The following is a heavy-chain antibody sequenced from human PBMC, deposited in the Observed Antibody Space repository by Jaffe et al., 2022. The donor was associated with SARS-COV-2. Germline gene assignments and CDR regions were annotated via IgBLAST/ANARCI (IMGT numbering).Heavy chain of an antibody. J-gene: IGHJ3*02. D-gene: IGHD7-27*01. CDR2: TYYRSKWFN. CDR3: ARVQSSGSVTGDLSDAFGT. Sequence: QVQLLQSGPGLVKPSQTLSLTCAISGDSVSRRNVAWNWIRQSPSRGLEWLGRTYYRSKWFNDYAVSVKSRITINPDTSKNQFSLQVNSVTPEDTAVYYCARVQSSGSVTGDLSDAFGTWGQGTKVTVSS. V-gene: IGHV6-1*01. CDR1: GDSVSRRNVA.